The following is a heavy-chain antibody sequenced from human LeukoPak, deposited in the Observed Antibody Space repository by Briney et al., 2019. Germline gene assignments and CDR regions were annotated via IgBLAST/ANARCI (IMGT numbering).Heavy chain of an antibody. Sequence: PGGSLRLSCAASGFTFSSHAMSWVRQAPGKGLEWVSAISGSGGSTYYADSVKGRFTISRDNPKNTLYLQMNSLRAEDTAVYYCAKVSAYYYGSGSYYYWGQGTLVTVSS. V-gene: IGHV3-23*01. D-gene: IGHD3-10*01. CDR1: GFTFSSHA. J-gene: IGHJ4*02. CDR3: AKVSAYYYGSGSYYY. CDR2: ISGSGGST.